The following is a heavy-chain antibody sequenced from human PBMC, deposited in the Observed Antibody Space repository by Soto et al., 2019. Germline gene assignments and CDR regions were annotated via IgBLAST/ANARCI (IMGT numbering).Heavy chain of an antibody. Sequence: EVQLLESGGGLVQPGGSLRLSCAASGFTFSSYAMSWVRQAPGKGLEWVSAISGSGASTYYADSVKGRFTISTDNSKNTLYLQMNSLRAEDTAVYYCAKGDTSIAVAHFFDYWGHGTLVTVAS. V-gene: IGHV3-23*01. CDR2: ISGSGAST. D-gene: IGHD6-6*01. J-gene: IGHJ4*01. CDR1: GFTFSSYA. CDR3: AKGDTSIAVAHFFDY.